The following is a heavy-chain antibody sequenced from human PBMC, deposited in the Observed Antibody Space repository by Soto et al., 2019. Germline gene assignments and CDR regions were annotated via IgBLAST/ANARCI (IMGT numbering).Heavy chain of an antibody. CDR1: GGTFSSYA. J-gene: IGHJ3*02. V-gene: IGHV1-69*12. CDR3: ARGAIVVVTAGRFAFDI. Sequence: QVQLVQSGAEVTKPGSSVKVSCKASGGTFSSYAISWVRQAPGQGLEWMGGIIPIFGTANYAQKFQGRDMITADASTSTAYMELSSMTSEDTAVYYCARGAIVVVTAGRFAFDIWGQGTMVTVSS. D-gene: IGHD2-21*02. CDR2: IIPIFGTA.